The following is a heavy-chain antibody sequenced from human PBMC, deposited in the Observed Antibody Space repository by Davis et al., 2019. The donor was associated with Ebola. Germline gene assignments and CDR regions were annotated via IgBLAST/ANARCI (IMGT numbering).Heavy chain of an antibody. V-gene: IGHV5-51*01. D-gene: IGHD4-17*01. Sequence: PGGSLRLSCKGSGYSFTSYWIGWVRQMPGKGLEWMGIIYPGDSDTRYSPSFQGQVTISADKSISTAYLQWSSLKASDTSMYYCAIPYGDPDAFDIWGQGTMVTVSS. CDR3: AIPYGDPDAFDI. CDR1: GYSFTSYW. J-gene: IGHJ3*02. CDR2: IYPGDSDT.